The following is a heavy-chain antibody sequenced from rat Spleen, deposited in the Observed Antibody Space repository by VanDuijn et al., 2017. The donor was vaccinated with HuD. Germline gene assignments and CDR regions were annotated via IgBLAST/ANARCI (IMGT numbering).Heavy chain of an antibody. J-gene: IGHJ2*01. CDR2: ITNASGRT. CDR1: GFTFNNYW. CDR3: ARGNPYYFDY. Sequence: EVQLVESGGGLVQPGGSLKLSCVASGFTFNNYWMTWIRQAPGKGLEWVASITNASGRTYYPDSVKGRFTISRDTAQNTLYLQMNSLQTEDTATYYCARGNPYYFDYWGQGIMVTVSS. D-gene: IGHD3-4*01. V-gene: IGHV5-31*01.